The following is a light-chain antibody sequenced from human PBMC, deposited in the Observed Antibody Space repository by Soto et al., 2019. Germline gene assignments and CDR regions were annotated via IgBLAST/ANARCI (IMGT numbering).Light chain of an antibody. Sequence: SPYEGKRVTITCRASQSISSWLAWYQQKPGKAPKLLIYKASSLESGVPSRFSGSVSGTEFTLTISSLQPDDIATDPLHQYHSYPRTFVQGTKVDIK. CDR3: HQYHSYPRT. J-gene: IGKJ1*01. CDR1: QSISSW. V-gene: IGKV1-5*03. CDR2: KAS.